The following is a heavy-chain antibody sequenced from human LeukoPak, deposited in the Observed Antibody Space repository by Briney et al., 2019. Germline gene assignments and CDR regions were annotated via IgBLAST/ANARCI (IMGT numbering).Heavy chain of an antibody. V-gene: IGHV3-48*04. CDR1: GFTFTSYS. D-gene: IGHD4-11*01. Sequence: GGSLRLSCAASGFTFTSYSMNWVRQAPGKGVEWISYITSSSSRMYYADSVKGRFTISRDNAKNSLYLQMNSPRAEDTAVYYCARADNYRFDSWGQGVLVTVSS. CDR3: ARADNYRFDS. CDR2: ITSSSSRM. J-gene: IGHJ4*02.